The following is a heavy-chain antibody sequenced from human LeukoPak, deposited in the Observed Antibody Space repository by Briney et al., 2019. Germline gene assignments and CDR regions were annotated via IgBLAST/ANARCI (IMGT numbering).Heavy chain of an antibody. V-gene: IGHV4-59*08. Sequence: SETLSLTCTVSGGSISSYYWSWIRQPPGKGLEGIGYIYYSGSTNYTRSLKNRVTISVDTSKNRCALKLGSVTAADTAVYYCAYTFVYWGQGALVTVSS. CDR2: IYYSGST. CDR3: AYTFVY. D-gene: IGHD2-2*02. J-gene: IGHJ4*02. CDR1: GGSISSYY.